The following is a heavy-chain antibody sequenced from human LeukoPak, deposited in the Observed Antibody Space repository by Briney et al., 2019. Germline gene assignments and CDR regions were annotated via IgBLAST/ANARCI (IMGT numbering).Heavy chain of an antibody. CDR3: AGYDHSNYLAY. CDR2: IHANGDT. V-gene: IGHV4-4*08. CDR1: GVSISSNY. D-gene: IGHD4-11*01. Sequence: PSETLSLTCTVSGVSISSNYWSWIRQPPGKALEWNGWEWIWYIHANGDTNYNPSLNRRVTMSLDSSRRHLSLNLSALTAADTAVYFCAGYDHSNYLAYWGQGILVTVS. J-gene: IGHJ4*02.